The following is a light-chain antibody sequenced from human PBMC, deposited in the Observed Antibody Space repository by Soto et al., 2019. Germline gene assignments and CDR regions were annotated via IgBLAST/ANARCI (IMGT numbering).Light chain of an antibody. CDR1: QSLLDSDDGNTY. Sequence: DVVVTQTPLSLPVTPGEPASISCRSSQSLLDSDDGNTYLDWYLHKPGQSPQLLIYMVSYRASGVPDRFSGSGSGTDFTLKISRVEAGDVGVYYCIQRRHYPYTFGQGTKLDI. CDR2: MVS. J-gene: IGKJ2*01. CDR3: IQRRHYPYT. V-gene: IGKV2-40*01.